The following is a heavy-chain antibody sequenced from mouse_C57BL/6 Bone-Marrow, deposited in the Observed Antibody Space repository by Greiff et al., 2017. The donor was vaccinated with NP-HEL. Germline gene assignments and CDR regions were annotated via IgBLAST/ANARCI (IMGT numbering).Heavy chain of an antibody. D-gene: IGHD1-1*01. CDR1: GYTFTSYW. CDR3: ARSPFYYGSSCDAMDY. J-gene: IGHJ4*01. CDR2: IHPNSGST. Sequence: QVQLQQPGAELVKPGASVKLSCKASGYTFTSYWMHWVKQRPGQGLEWIGMIHPNSGSTNYNEKFKSKATLTVDKSSSTAYMKLSSLTSEDSAVYYCARSPFYYGSSCDAMDYWGQGTSVTVSS. V-gene: IGHV1-64*01.